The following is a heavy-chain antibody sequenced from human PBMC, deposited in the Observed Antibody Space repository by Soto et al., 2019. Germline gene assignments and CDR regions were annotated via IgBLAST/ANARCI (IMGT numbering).Heavy chain of an antibody. V-gene: IGHV3-48*03. CDR3: ARDAHGYNWTPERFDY. CDR2: ISSSGSTI. D-gene: IGHD1-20*01. CDR1: GFTFSSYE. Sequence: EVQLVESGGGLVQPGGSLRLSCAASGFTFSSYEMNWVRQAPGKGLEWGSYISSSGSTIYYADSVKGGFTIARDNAKSSLYLQMNSLRAEDTAVYYCARDAHGYNWTPERFDYWGQGTLVTVSS. J-gene: IGHJ4*02.